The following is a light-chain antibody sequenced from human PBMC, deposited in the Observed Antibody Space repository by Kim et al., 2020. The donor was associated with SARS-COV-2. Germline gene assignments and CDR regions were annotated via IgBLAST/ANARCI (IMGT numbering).Light chain of an antibody. CDR3: QQYNNWPPIT. CDR2: TAA. Sequence: SPGERATHSCRAGQSVDRKVAWYQQKGGQAPRLVIHTAATRATGFPARFSGSGSGTEFNLTISSLQSEDVAVYYCQQYNNWPPITFGQGTRLEIK. J-gene: IGKJ5*01. CDR1: QSVDRK. V-gene: IGKV3-15*01.